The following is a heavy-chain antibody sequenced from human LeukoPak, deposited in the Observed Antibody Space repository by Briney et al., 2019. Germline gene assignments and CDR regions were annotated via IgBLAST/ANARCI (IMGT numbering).Heavy chain of an antibody. CDR3: ARDLGGIAGS. D-gene: IGHD1-26*01. CDR2: LNEDGRIT. V-gene: IGHV3-74*01. CDR1: GFVFSRFW. Sequence: GGSLRLSCAASGFVFSRFWMHWVRQVPGKGLEWVSRLNEDGRITTYADSVQGRFIISRDNSKNTLYLQMCSLRAEDTALYYCARDLGGIAGSWGQGTWVTVSS. J-gene: IGHJ1*01.